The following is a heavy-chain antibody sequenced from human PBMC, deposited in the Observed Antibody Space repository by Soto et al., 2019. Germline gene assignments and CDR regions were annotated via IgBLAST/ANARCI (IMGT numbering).Heavy chain of an antibody. CDR3: ARVGLSSAYMSSRRHDH. CDR1: GFTFSDHY. D-gene: IGHD2-2*01. V-gene: IGHV3-72*01. J-gene: IGHJ4*02. Sequence: EVQLVESGGALVQPGGSLRLSCAASGFTFSDHYMDWIRQAPGKGLEWVGRIKNKANSDGTEYAASGKGRFSISRDDSKTSMYLNMTSLETEDAAVYYGARVGLSSAYMSSRRHDHWGQGTLVTVS. CDR2: IKNKANSDGT.